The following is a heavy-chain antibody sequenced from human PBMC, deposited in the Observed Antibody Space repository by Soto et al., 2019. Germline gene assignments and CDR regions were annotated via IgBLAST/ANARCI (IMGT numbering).Heavy chain of an antibody. D-gene: IGHD3-10*01. CDR3: ARLVPVHGAAVGCRGFDA. V-gene: IGHV4-59*01. CDR2: IYYSGST. Sequence: SETLSLTCTVSGASIGSSYWTWIRQPPGKGLEWIGYIYYSGSTNYNPSLKSRVTISVDTSKNQFSLKLSSVTAADTAVYYCARLVPVHGAAVGCRGFDARGQGSVVTVSS. J-gene: IGHJ5*01. CDR1: GASIGSSY.